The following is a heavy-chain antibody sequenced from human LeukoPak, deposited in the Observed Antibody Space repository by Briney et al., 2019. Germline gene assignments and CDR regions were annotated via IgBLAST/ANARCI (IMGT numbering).Heavy chain of an antibody. Sequence: GGSLRLSCAASGFTFSSYGMHWVRQAPGKGLEWVAFIRYDGSNKYYADSVKGRSTISRDNSKNTLYLQMNSLRTEDTAVYYCATCEHEEWELLSFDYWGQGTLVTVSS. CDR1: GFTFSSYG. CDR2: IRYDGSNK. CDR3: ATCEHEEWELLSFDY. J-gene: IGHJ4*02. D-gene: IGHD1-26*01. V-gene: IGHV3-30*02.